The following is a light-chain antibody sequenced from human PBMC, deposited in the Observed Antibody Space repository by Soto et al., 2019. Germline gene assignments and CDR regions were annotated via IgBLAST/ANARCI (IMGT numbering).Light chain of an antibody. Sequence: QSVLTQPASVSGSPGQSITISCSGTSSDVGAYTYVSWYQVHPGEPPKLVIYDVSKRPSGVSNRFSGSKSGNTASLTISGRQAEDEGDYYCSSYRSTSTLGVFGAGNKLTV. CDR2: DVS. V-gene: IGLV2-14*03. J-gene: IGLJ1*01. CDR1: SSDVGAYTY. CDR3: SSYRSTSTLGV.